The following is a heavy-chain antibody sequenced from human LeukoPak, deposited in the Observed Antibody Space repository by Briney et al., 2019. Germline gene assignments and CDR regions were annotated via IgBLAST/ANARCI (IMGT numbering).Heavy chain of an antibody. V-gene: IGHV4-39*02. J-gene: IGHJ6*02. CDR3: ARGDSSSWYPYGMDV. Sequence: PSETLSLTCTVSGGSISSSSYYWGWIRQPPGKGLEWIGSIYYSGSTYYNPSLKSRVTISVDTSKNHFSLKLSSVTAADTAVYYCARGDSSSWYPYGMDVWGQGTTVTVSS. CDR2: IYYSGST. D-gene: IGHD6-13*01. CDR1: GGSISSSSYY.